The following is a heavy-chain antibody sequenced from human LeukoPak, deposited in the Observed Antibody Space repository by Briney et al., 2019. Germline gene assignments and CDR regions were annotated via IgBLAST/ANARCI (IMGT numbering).Heavy chain of an antibody. CDR2: IYTSGST. CDR3: ASSKRTTDYDFWSGYPDYYYYYMDV. CDR1: GGSISSYY. J-gene: IGHJ6*03. Sequence: SETLSLTCTVSGGSISSYYWSWIRQPPGKGLEWIGYIYTSGSTNYNPSLKSRVTISVDTSKNQFSLKLSSVTAADTAVYYCASSKRTTDYDFWSGYPDYYYYYMDVWGKGTTVTVSS. D-gene: IGHD3-3*01. V-gene: IGHV4-4*09.